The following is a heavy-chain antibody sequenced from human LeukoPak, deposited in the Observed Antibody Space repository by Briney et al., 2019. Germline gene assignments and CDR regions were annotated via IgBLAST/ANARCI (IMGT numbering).Heavy chain of an antibody. D-gene: IGHD6-13*01. J-gene: IGHJ4*02. CDR2: VTGSGDST. Sequence: GGSLRLSCAASGFTVSSNYMSWVRQAPGKGLEWVSVVTGSGDSTSYADSVKGRFTISRGNSHNTVYLQMNSLRADDTAVYYCADHKGSSWYSNYWGQGTLVTVSS. CDR1: GFTVSSNY. CDR3: ADHKGSSWYSNY. V-gene: IGHV3-23*01.